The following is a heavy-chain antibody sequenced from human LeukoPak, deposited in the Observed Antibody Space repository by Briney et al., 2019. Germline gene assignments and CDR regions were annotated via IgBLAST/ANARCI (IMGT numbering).Heavy chain of an antibody. J-gene: IGHJ4*02. V-gene: IGHV3-23*01. CDR2: ISGSGGST. D-gene: IGHD3-22*01. CDR3: AKGGYYDSSGYYYPYFDY. CDR1: GFTFSSYA. Sequence: GGSLRHSCAASGFTFSSYAMSWVRQAPGKGLEWVSAISGSGGSTYYADSVKGRFTISRDNSKNTLYLQMNSLRAEDTAVYYCAKGGYYDSSGYYYPYFDYWGQGTLVTVSS.